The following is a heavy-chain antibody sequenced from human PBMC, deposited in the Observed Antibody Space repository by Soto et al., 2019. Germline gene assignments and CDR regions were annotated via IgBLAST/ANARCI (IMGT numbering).Heavy chain of an antibody. CDR3: AVHLGQNYYTMDV. V-gene: IGHV3-23*01. Sequence: GGCLRLSCAASGFTFNNFVMSWVRHIPGKGLDWVSGITGSGGRAYYADSVKGRFTIPRDNSRNTVYLQMSRLGAADTAMYHCAVHLGQNYYTMDVWGQGTTVTVSS. CDR2: ITGSGGRA. J-gene: IGHJ6*02. CDR1: GFTFNNFV.